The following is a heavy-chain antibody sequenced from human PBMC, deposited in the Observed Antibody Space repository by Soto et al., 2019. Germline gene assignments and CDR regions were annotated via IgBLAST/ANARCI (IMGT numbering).Heavy chain of an antibody. D-gene: IGHD5-12*01. Sequence: QVQLQESGPGLVKPSGTLSLTCAVSSGSISSSHWWSWVRQPPGKGLEWIGEIYHSGSTNYNPSLKSRVTISVDKSKNQFSLKLSSVTAANTAVYYCARAGYKGWLYDYYYYYMDVWGKGTTVTVSS. CDR2: IYHSGST. V-gene: IGHV4-4*02. CDR3: ARAGYKGWLYDYYYYYMDV. J-gene: IGHJ6*03. CDR1: SGSISSSHW.